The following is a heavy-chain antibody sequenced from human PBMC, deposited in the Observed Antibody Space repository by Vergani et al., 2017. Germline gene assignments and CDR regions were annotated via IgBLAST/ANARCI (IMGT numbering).Heavy chain of an antibody. V-gene: IGHV1-2*02. CDR1: GYTFTGYY. D-gene: IGHD3-22*01. CDR3: ARAKYYYDSSGMFDY. CDR2: INPNSGGT. J-gene: IGHJ4*02. Sequence: QVQLVQSGAEVKKPGASVKVSCKASGYTFTGYYMLWVRQAPGQGLEWMGWINPNSGGTNYAQKFQGRVTMTRDTSISTAYMELSRLRSDDTAVYYCARAKYYYDSSGMFDYWGQGTLVTVSS.